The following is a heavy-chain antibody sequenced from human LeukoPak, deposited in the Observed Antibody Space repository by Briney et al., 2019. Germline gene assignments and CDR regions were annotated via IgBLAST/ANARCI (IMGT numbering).Heavy chain of an antibody. CDR2: ISTSSTYI. CDR3: ARGRPHGNDY. Sequence: GGSLRLSCAASGFTFRSYSMNWVRQAPGKGLEWVSSISTSSTYIYYADSVKGRFSISRDNAKNTLYLQTNSLRVEDTAVYYCARGRPHGNDYWGQGTLVTVSS. V-gene: IGHV3-21*01. CDR1: GFTFRSYS. J-gene: IGHJ4*02. D-gene: IGHD4-23*01.